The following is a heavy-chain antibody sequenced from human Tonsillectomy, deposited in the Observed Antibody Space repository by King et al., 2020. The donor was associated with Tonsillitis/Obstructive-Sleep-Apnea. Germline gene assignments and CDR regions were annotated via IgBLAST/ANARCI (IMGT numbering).Heavy chain of an antibody. CDR1: GFPFTNAW. J-gene: IGHJ6*02. D-gene: IGHD3-10*01. CDR3: TTEGPPIRFGELLYTTISTSSGMDV. Sequence: VQLVESGGGLEKPGGSLRLSCAASGFPFTNAWMNWVRQAPGKGLEWVGRIKSKTDGGTTDYAAPGKGRFTISRVASKNTLCLQMNSLKTADTAVYYCTTEGPPIRFGELLYTTISTSSGMDVWGQGTTVTVSS. V-gene: IGHV3-15*07. CDR2: IKSKTDGGTT.